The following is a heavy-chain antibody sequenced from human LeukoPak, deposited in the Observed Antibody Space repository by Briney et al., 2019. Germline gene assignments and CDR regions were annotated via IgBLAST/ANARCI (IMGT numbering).Heavy chain of an antibody. CDR1: GYTFTSHG. V-gene: IGHV1-18*04. J-gene: IGHJ6*04. D-gene: IGHD1-20*01. CDR3: ARGGITGTTAGYYGMDV. Sequence: ASVKVSCKASGYTFTSHGISWVRQAPGQGLEWMGWISAYNGNTNYAQKLQGRVTMTTDTSTSTAYMELRSLRSDDTAVYYCARGGITGTTAGYYGMDVWGKGTTVTVSS. CDR2: ISAYNGNT.